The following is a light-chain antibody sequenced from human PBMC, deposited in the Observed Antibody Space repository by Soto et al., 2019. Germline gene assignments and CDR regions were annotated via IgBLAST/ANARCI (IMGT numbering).Light chain of an antibody. CDR3: QQFSSYPLT. Sequence: VMTQTPATLSVSPGERATLSCRASQTINNNVAWYQLKDGQVPRLVIYGASTRATDIPARFSGSGSGTDFTLTISRLEPEDFAVYYCQQFSSYPLTFGGGTKVDI. J-gene: IGKJ4*01. CDR2: GAS. CDR1: QTINNN. V-gene: IGKV3-15*01.